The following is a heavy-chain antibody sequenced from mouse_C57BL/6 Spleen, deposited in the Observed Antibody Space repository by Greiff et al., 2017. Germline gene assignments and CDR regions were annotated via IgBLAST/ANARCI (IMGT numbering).Heavy chain of an antibody. CDR3: AREVYLLW. J-gene: IGHJ3*02. Sequence: DVKLQESGPGLVKPSQSLSLTCSVTGYSITSGYYWNWIRQFPGNKLEWMGYISYDGSNNYNPSLKNRISITRDTSKNQFFLKLNSVTTEDTATYYCAREVYLLWWGQGTLVTVSA. D-gene: IGHD2-10*01. CDR1: GYSITSGYY. V-gene: IGHV3-6*01. CDR2: ISYDGSN.